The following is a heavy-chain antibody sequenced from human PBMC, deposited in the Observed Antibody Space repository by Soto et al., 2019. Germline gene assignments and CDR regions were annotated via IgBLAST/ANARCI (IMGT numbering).Heavy chain of an antibody. V-gene: IGHV3-21*01. Sequence: PGGSLRLSCAASGFTFSSYSMNWVRQAPGKGLEWVSAISSSSSYTYYADSVKGRFSISRDNAKNTLYLQMNSLRAEDTAVYYCARDQIKTIFGVVIKSRQGNWFDPWGQGTLVTVSS. D-gene: IGHD3-3*01. CDR1: GFTFSSYS. J-gene: IGHJ5*02. CDR3: ARDQIKTIFGVVIKSRQGNWFDP. CDR2: ISSSSSYT.